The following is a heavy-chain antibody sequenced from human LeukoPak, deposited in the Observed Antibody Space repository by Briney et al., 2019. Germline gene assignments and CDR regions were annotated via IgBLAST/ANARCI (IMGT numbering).Heavy chain of an antibody. J-gene: IGHJ3*02. V-gene: IGHV1-2*06. CDR2: INPNSGGT. CDR1: GYTFTGYY. D-gene: IGHD1-26*01. Sequence: ASVTVSCKASGYTFTGYYMHWVRQPPGQGLEWMGRINPNSGGTNYARKFQGRFTMTRATSISRAYMELSRLRSDATAVYYCARGRRVGATGRGDFDIWGQGTMVTVSS. CDR3: ARGRRVGATGRGDFDI.